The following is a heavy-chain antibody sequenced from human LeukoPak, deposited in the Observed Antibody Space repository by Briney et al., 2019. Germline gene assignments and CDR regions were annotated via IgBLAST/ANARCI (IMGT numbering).Heavy chain of an antibody. CDR3: ARSLPNLWIYYDILTGYYRGGAFDI. Sequence: SETLSLTCAVYGGSFSGYYWSWIRQPPGKGLEWIGEINHSGSTNYNPSLKSRVTISVDMSKNQFSLKLSSVTAADTAVYYCARSLPNLWIYYDILTGYYRGGAFDIWGQGTMVTVSS. CDR2: INHSGST. D-gene: IGHD3-9*01. V-gene: IGHV4-34*01. J-gene: IGHJ3*02. CDR1: GGSFSGYY.